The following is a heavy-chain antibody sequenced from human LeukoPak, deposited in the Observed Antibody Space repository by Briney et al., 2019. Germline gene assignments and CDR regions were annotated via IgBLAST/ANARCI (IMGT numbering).Heavy chain of an antibody. CDR3: ARAKQWNYYFDY. CDR1: GFTFSTYG. J-gene: IGHJ4*02. D-gene: IGHD6-19*01. CDR2: IRYDGSNK. V-gene: IGHV3-30*02. Sequence: GGSLRLSCAASGFTFSTYGIHWVRQAPGKGLEWVAFIRYDGSNKYYADSVKGRFTISRDNSKNTLYLQMNSLRVEDTALYYCARAKQWNYYFDYWGQGTLVTVSS.